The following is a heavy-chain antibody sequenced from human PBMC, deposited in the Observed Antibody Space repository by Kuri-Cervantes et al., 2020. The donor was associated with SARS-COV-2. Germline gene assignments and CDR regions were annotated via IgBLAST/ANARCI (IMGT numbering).Heavy chain of an antibody. D-gene: IGHD2-15*01. Sequence: SETLSLTCTVSGGSIRSYYWSWIRQPPGKGLEWIGYIYYRGSTNYNPSLKSRVTISVDTSKNQFSLKLSSVTAADTAVYYCARHLRLLDYYFDYWGQGTLVTVSS. CDR1: GGSIRSYY. J-gene: IGHJ4*02. V-gene: IGHV4-59*08. CDR2: IYYRGST. CDR3: ARHLRLLDYYFDY.